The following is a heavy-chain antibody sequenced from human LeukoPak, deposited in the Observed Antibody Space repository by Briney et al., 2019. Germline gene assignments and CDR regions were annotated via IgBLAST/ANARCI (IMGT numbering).Heavy chain of an antibody. J-gene: IGHJ6*03. CDR1: GFTFSSYS. V-gene: IGHV3-48*04. D-gene: IGHD3-10*01. CDR3: ASKGEKGSGAVWYYYYMDV. Sequence: PGGSLRLSCAASGFTFSSYSMNWVRQAPGKGLEWDSYISSSSSTIYYADSVKGRFTISRDNAKNSLYLQMNSLRAEDTAVYYCASKGEKGSGAVWYYYYMDVWGKGTTVTVSS. CDR2: ISSSSSTI.